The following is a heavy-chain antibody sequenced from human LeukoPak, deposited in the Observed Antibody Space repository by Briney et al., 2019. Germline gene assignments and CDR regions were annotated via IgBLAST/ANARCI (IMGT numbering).Heavy chain of an antibody. D-gene: IGHD3-22*01. CDR3: ARVSLPSNYASSGYYPFDY. CDR1: GGSISSYY. J-gene: IGHJ4*02. Sequence: SETLSLTCSVSGGSISSYYWSWIRQPPGKGLEWIGYIHYSGSTSYNPSLESRVTLFVDTSKNQFSLKLSTVTAADTAMYYCARVSLPSNYASSGYYPFDYWGQGTLVTVSS. V-gene: IGHV4-59*01. CDR2: IHYSGST.